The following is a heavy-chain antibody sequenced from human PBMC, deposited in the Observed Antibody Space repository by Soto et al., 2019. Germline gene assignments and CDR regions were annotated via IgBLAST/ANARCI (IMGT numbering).Heavy chain of an antibody. V-gene: IGHV3-48*03. J-gene: IGHJ6*02. Sequence: GGSLRLSCAASGFTFSSYEMNWVRQAPGKGLEWVSYISSSGSTIYYADSVKGRFTISRDNAKNSPYLQMNGLRAEDTAVYYCARVRIVVVTTYPGDYYGMDVWGQGTTVTVSS. D-gene: IGHD2-21*02. CDR1: GFTFSSYE. CDR2: ISSSGSTI. CDR3: ARVRIVVVTTYPGDYYGMDV.